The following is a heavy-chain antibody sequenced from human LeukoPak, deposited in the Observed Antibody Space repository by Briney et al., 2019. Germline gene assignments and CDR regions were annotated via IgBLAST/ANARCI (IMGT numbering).Heavy chain of an antibody. D-gene: IGHD2-2*01. CDR2: ISYDGSNK. CDR3: AGGDCSSTSCPQPRLFDY. Sequence: SGGSLRLSCAASGFTFSSYAMHWVRQAPGKGLEWVAVISYDGSNKYYADSVKGRFTISRDNSKNTLYLQMNSLRAEDTAVYYCAGGDCSSTSCPQPRLFDYWGQGTLVTVSS. CDR1: GFTFSSYA. J-gene: IGHJ4*02. V-gene: IGHV3-30*04.